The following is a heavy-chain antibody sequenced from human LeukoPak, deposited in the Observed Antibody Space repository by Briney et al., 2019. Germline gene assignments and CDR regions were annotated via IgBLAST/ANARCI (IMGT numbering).Heavy chain of an antibody. Sequence: GRSLRLSCAASGFTFSSYAMHWDRQAPGKGLEWVAVISYDGSNKYYADSVKGRFTISRDNSKNTLYLQMNSLRAEDTAVYYCASTPPGVGATDYGMDVWGQGTTVTVSS. CDR1: GFTFSSYA. D-gene: IGHD1-26*01. J-gene: IGHJ6*02. CDR3: ASTPPGVGATDYGMDV. V-gene: IGHV3-30-3*01. CDR2: ISYDGSNK.